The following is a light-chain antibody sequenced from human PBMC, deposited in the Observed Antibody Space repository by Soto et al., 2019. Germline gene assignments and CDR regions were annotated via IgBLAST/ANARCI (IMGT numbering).Light chain of an antibody. CDR1: QSVSRN. J-gene: IGKJ2*01. CDR3: QQRSNWSYT. CDR2: GAS. Sequence: EVVLTQSPATLSVSPGDRATLSCRASQSVSRNLAWYQQKPGQAPRLLIYGASTRATGVPARFSGSGSATEFTLSISSLQSEDVAVYYCQQRSNWSYTFGQGTKLEIK. V-gene: IGKV3-15*01.